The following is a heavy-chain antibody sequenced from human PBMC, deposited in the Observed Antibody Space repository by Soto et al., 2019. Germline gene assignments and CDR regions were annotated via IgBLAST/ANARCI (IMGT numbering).Heavy chain of an antibody. CDR1: GFTFSDYY. CDR2: INPRGETR. J-gene: IGHJ4*01. CDR3: ARSGLPLIEILDY. V-gene: IGHV3-11*01. Sequence: GGSLRLSCAASGFTFSDYYMNWIRQAPGQGLEWLSFINPRGETRYIADSIRGRFTFSRDNARRSLYVQMNSLRAEDTAVYYCARSGLPLIEILDYWGHGTLVTVSS. D-gene: IGHD1-1*01.